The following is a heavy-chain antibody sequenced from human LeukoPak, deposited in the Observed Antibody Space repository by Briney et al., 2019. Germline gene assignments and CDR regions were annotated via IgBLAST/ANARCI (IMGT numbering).Heavy chain of an antibody. V-gene: IGHV3-23*01. CDR3: AKDRTATTNSTFDY. D-gene: IGHD1-1*01. Sequence: PGGSLRLSCAASGFTFSSYAMSWVRQAPGKGLDWVAAISGSGGSTYYADSVKGRFTISRDNSKNTLYLQMNSLRAEDTAVYYCAKDRTATTNSTFDYWAQGTLVTVSS. CDR1: GFTFSSYA. CDR2: ISGSGGST. J-gene: IGHJ4*02.